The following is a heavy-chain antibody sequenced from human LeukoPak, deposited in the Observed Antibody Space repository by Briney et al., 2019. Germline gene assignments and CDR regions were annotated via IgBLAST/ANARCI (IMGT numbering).Heavy chain of an antibody. CDR1: GFRFSRYE. J-gene: IGHJ4*02. CDR2: ICGGGTTI. Sequence: GGSLRLSCAASGFRFSRYEMNWVRQAPGKGREWASYICGGGTTIYYADSVKGRFTISRDNAKNSLYLQMNSLRAEDTAIYYCARDRSTVTTWVDYWGQGTLVTVSS. D-gene: IGHD4-17*01. CDR3: ARDRSTVTTWVDY. V-gene: IGHV3-48*03.